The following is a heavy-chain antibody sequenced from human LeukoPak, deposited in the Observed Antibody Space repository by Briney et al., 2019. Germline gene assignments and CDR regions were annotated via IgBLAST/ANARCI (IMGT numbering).Heavy chain of an antibody. CDR2: IIPILGIA. CDR3: ASPAHDYSNYDLDY. D-gene: IGHD4-11*01. J-gene: IGHJ4*02. CDR1: GGTFSSYA. Sequence: ASVKVSCKASGGTFSSYAISWVRQAPGQGLEWMGRIIPILGIANYAQKFQGRVTITADKSTSTAYMELSSLRSEDTAVYYCASPAHDYSNYDLDYWGQGTLVTVSS. V-gene: IGHV1-69*04.